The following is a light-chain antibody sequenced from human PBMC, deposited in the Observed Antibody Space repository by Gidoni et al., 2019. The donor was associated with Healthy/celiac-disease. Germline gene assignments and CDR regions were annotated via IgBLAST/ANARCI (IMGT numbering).Light chain of an antibody. CDR3: QQYNPWPRI. CDR1: QRVSSH. Sequence: EIVMTQSPATLSVSPGERATLACRASQRVSSHLAWYQQKPGQAPRLLIYGPSTRATGIPARFSGSGSGTEFTLTISSLQSSDFAVYHCQQYNPWPRIFGQWIKLEIK. V-gene: IGKV3-15*01. CDR2: GPS. J-gene: IGKJ2*01.